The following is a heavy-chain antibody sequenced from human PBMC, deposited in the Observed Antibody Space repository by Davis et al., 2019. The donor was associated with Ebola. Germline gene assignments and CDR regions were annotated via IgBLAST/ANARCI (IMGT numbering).Heavy chain of an antibody. Sequence: HSQTLSLTCSISGDSVSGSSGAWNWIRQSPSRGLEWLGRPYYSSKWYTASTLSVKIRITISADTAKNQLSLHLDSVTPEDTAVYYCARGWLRSAFDQWGQGTLVTVSS. J-gene: IGHJ4*02. CDR1: GDSVSGSSGA. V-gene: IGHV6-1*01. CDR3: ARGWLRSAFDQ. D-gene: IGHD5-12*01. CDR2: PYYSSKWYT.